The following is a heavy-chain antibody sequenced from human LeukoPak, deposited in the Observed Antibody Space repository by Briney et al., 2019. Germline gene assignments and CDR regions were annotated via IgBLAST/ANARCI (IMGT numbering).Heavy chain of an antibody. V-gene: IGHV4-39*01. CDR3: ARHSYYDILTGYYPFDY. CDR1: GGSISSSSYY. Sequence: SETLSLTCTVSGGSISSSSYYWGWIRQPPGTGLEWIGSIYYSGSTYYNPSLKSRVTISVDASKNQFSLKLSSVTAADTAVYYCARHSYYDILTGYYPFDYWGQGTLVTVSS. D-gene: IGHD3-9*01. J-gene: IGHJ4*02. CDR2: IYYSGST.